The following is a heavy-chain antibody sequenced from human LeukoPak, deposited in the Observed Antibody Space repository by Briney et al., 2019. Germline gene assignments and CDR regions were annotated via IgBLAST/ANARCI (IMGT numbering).Heavy chain of an antibody. J-gene: IGHJ6*03. CDR2: TNTHGTSA. V-gene: IGHV3-74*01. CDR1: GFTFNNYW. Sequence: GGSLRRSCAASGFTFNNYWMHWVRQAPGKGLVWVARTNTHGTSANYADSVKGRFIISRDNANNTLYLQMNGLRDEDTGVYYALAGYYYYYMDVWGKGTTVTVSS. CDR3: LAGYYYYYMDV. D-gene: IGHD6-13*01.